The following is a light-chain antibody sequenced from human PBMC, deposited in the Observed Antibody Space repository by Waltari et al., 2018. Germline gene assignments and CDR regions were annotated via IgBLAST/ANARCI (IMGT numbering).Light chain of an antibody. CDR3: MQAQQTHT. J-gene: IGKJ2*01. CDR2: LGS. CDR1: QSLLHRNGYNY. V-gene: IGKV2-28*01. Sequence: DIVMTQSPLSLAFTPGEPASISCRSSQSLLHRNGYNYLDWYLQKPGQSPQLLIYLGSSRASGVPDRFSGSGSGTDFTLKISRVEAEDVGVYYCMQAQQTHTFGQGTKLEIK.